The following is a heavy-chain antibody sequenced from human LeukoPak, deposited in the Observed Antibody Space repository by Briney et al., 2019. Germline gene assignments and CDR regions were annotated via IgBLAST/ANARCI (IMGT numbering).Heavy chain of an antibody. V-gene: IGHV1-69*05. CDR3: ARGAHSGSYSSWFHP. D-gene: IGHD3-10*01. Sequence: SVKVSCKASGGTFNSYAITWVRQAPGQGLEWMGGIIPMFAPARYAQNFQGSVTITTDESTSTAYMELSSLKSEDTAVYYCARGAHSGSYSSWFHPWGQGTLVTVSS. CDR2: IIPMFAPA. CDR1: GGTFNSYA. J-gene: IGHJ5*02.